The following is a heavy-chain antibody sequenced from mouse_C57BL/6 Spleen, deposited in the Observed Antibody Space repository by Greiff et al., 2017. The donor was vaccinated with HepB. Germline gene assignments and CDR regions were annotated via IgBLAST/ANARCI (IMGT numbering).Heavy chain of an antibody. CDR3: ARRRAYYGSAWFAY. Sequence: VQLQQSGAELVKPGASVKISCKASGYAFSSYWMNWVKQRPGKGLEWIGQIYPGDGDTNYNGKFKGKATLTADKSSSTAYMQLSSLTSEDSAVYFCARRRAYYGSAWFAYWGQRTLVTVSA. J-gene: IGHJ3*01. D-gene: IGHD1-1*01. CDR1: GYAFSSYW. V-gene: IGHV1-80*01. CDR2: IYPGDGDT.